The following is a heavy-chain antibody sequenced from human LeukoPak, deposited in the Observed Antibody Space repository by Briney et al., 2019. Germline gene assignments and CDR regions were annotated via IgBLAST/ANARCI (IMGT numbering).Heavy chain of an antibody. Sequence: ASETLSLTCTVSGGSISSYYWSWIRQPPGKGLEWIGYIYYSGSTDYNPSLKSRVTISVDTSNNQFSLNLNSVTAADTAIYFCGRGDWSVDYWGQGTLVTVSS. CDR2: IYYSGST. V-gene: IGHV4-59*01. CDR3: GRGDWSVDY. J-gene: IGHJ4*02. D-gene: IGHD3-9*01. CDR1: GGSISSYY.